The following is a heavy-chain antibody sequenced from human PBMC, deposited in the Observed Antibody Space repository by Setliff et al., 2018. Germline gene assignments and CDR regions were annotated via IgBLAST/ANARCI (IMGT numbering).Heavy chain of an antibody. J-gene: IGHJ6*02. CDR3: ARRPPSYYYGMDV. CDR1: GGSISSYY. Sequence: PSETLSLTCTVSGGSISSYYWSWIRQPPGKGLEWIGYIYYSGSTNYNPSLKSRVTITVDKSKNQFSLKLSTVTAADTAVYYCARRPPSYYYGMDVWGQGTTVTVSS. V-gene: IGHV4-59*12. CDR2: IYYSGST.